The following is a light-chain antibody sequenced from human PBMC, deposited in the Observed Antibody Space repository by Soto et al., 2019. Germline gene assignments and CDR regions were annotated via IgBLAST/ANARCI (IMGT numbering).Light chain of an antibody. CDR1: HTISSSY. J-gene: IGKJ4*01. CDR3: QHRSNWLA. V-gene: IGKV3D-20*02. Sequence: EIVLTQSPGTLSLSPWERATLSCRASHTISSSYLAWYQQKPGQAPRLLIYDASNRATGIPARFSGSGSGTDFTLTITSLEPEDFAVYYCQHRSNWLAFGGGTKVDIK. CDR2: DAS.